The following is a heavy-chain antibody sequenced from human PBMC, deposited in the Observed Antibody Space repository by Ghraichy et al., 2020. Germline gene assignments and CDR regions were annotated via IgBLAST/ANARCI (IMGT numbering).Heavy chain of an antibody. Sequence: LTCAASGFTFSGYWMSWVRQAPGKGLEWVANIKQDGSEQYYVDSVKGRFTISRDNAKNSLFLQMNSLRAEDTAVYYCARDLSHYNILTGYYRGNWFDPWGQGTLVTVSS. CDR2: IKQDGSEQ. CDR3: ARDLSHYNILTGYYRGNWFDP. V-gene: IGHV3-7*03. CDR1: GFTFSGYW. D-gene: IGHD3-9*01. J-gene: IGHJ5*02.